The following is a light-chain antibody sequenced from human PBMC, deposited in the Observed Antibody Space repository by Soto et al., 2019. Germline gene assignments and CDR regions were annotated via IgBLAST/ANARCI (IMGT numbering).Light chain of an antibody. CDR3: QQSYSTPWT. CDR2: AAS. J-gene: IGKJ1*01. Sequence: DIHMTQSPSSLSASVGDRVTITSRASQSISSYLNWYQQKPGKAPKLLIYAASSLQSGVPSRFSGSGSGTDFTLTISSLQPEDFATYYCQQSYSTPWTFGQGTKVDI. CDR1: QSISSY. V-gene: IGKV1-39*01.